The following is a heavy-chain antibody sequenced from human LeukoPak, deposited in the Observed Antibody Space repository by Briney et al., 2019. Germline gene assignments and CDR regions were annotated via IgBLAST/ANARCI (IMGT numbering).Heavy chain of an antibody. V-gene: IGHV3-7*01. D-gene: IGHD3-10*01. Sequence: PGGSLRLSCAASGFTFSSYWMSWVRQAPGKGLEWVANIKEDGSKKYYVDSVKGRFTISRDNAKNSLYLQMNSLRAEDTAVYYCASGGEALFDYWGQGTLVTVSS. J-gene: IGHJ4*02. CDR2: IKEDGSKK. CDR3: ASGGEALFDY. CDR1: GFTFSSYW.